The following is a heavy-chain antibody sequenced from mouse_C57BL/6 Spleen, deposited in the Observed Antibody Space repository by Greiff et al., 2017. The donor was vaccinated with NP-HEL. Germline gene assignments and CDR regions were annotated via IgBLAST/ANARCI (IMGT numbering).Heavy chain of an antibody. CDR3: ARSGSSGYRFAY. J-gene: IGHJ3*01. Sequence: QVQLQQSGAELMKPGASVKLSCKATGYTFTGYWIEWVKQRPGHGLEWIGEILPGSGSTNYNEKFKGTATFSADTSTNTAYMQLSSLSTEDSANYYCARSGSSGYRFAYGGQGTLVTVSA. CDR1: GYTFTGYW. CDR2: ILPGSGST. V-gene: IGHV1-9*01. D-gene: IGHD3-2*02.